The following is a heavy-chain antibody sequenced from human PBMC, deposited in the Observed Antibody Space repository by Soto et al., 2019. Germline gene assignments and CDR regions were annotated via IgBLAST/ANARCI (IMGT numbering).Heavy chain of an antibody. CDR3: ARDRGPSSGYYPYWFDP. CDR2: IIPIFGTA. CDR1: GDTFSSYA. J-gene: IGHJ5*02. Sequence: QVQLVQSGAEVTKPGSSVKVSCKASGDTFSSYAITWVRQAPGQGLEWMGGIIPIFGTANYAQKFQGRVTIHADESTSTDYMELSSLRSEDTPVYYCARDRGPSSGYYPYWFDPWGQGTLVTVSS. D-gene: IGHD3-22*01. V-gene: IGHV1-69*12.